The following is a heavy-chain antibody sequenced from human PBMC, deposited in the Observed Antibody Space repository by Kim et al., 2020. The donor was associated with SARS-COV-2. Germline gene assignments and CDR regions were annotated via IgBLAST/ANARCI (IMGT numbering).Heavy chain of an antibody. J-gene: IGHJ4*02. CDR3: ARGGRWRYPSNGGNSVRGGGFDY. CDR2: IKQDGSEK. D-gene: IGHD2-21*02. V-gene: IGHV3-7*01. CDR1: GFTFSSYW. Sequence: GGSLRLSCAASGFTFSSYWMSWVRQAPGKGLEWVANIKQDGSEKYYVDSVKGRFTISRDNAKNSLYLQMNSLRAEDTAVYYCARGGRWRYPSNGGNSVRGGGFDYWGQGTLVTVSS.